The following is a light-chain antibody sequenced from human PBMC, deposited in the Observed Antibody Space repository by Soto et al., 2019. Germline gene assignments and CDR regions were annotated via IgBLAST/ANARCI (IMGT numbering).Light chain of an antibody. V-gene: IGKV1-5*01. CDR1: QTIGNW. CDR2: DAS. CDR3: QQYDSYSYT. Sequence: IQMTQSPSTLSASVGDRVTITCRASQTIGNWLAWYQQKTGKAPKLLIYDASSLERGVPSRISGSRSGTEFTLTISSLQPDDFATYYSQQYDSYSYTFGQGTKLEIK. J-gene: IGKJ2*01.